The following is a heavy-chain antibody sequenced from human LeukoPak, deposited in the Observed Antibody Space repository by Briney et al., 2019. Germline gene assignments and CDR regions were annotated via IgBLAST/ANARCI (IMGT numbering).Heavy chain of an antibody. CDR1: GGSISSYY. CDR3: ARGQRQQLVPPYYYYMDV. V-gene: IGHV4-59*12. Sequence: SETLSLTCTVSGGSISSYYWNWIQQPPGKGLEWIGYIYYSGITNYNPSLKSRVTISVDTSKNQFSLKLSSVTAADTAVYYCARGQRQQLVPPYYYYMDVWGKGTTVTVSS. J-gene: IGHJ6*03. CDR2: IYYSGIT. D-gene: IGHD6-13*01.